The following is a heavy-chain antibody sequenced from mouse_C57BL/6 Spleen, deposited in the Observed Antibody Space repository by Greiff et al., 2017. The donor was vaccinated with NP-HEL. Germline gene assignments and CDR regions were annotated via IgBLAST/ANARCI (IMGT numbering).Heavy chain of an antibody. CDR3: ARDNYGNYIYGDY. J-gene: IGHJ4*01. V-gene: IGHV5-4*01. CDR1: GFTFSSYA. CDR2: ISDGGSYT. Sequence: EVQGVESGGGLVKPGGSLKLSCAASGFTFSSYAMSWVRQTPEKRLEWVATISDGGSYTYYPDNVKGRFTISRDNAKNNLYLQMSHLKSEDTAMFYCARDNYGNYIYGDYWGQGTSVTVSS. D-gene: IGHD2-1*01.